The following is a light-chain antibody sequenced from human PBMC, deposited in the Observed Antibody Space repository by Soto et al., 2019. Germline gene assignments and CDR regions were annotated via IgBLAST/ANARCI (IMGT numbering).Light chain of an antibody. Sequence: QSALTQPRSVSGSPGQSVTLSCTGTSSDIGGYNYVSWYQQHPGKAPKLMIYDVIKRPSGVPDRFSGSKSGNTASLTIYGLQAEDEADYYCCSYAGSYTHVFGTGTKVTGL. CDR3: CSYAGSYTHV. CDR1: SSDIGGYNY. V-gene: IGLV2-11*01. J-gene: IGLJ1*01. CDR2: DVI.